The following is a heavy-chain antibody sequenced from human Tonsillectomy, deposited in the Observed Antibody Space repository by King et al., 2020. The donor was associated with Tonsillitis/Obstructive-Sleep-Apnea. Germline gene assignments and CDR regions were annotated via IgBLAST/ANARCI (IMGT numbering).Heavy chain of an antibody. CDR2: IDHSGST. CDR1: GGSFSGYY. J-gene: IGHJ3*02. CDR3: AREITTDAFDI. D-gene: IGHD3-3*01. Sequence: HVQLPQWGPGLLKPSATLSLTCVVSGGSFSGYYWSWIRQPPGKGLEWIGEIDHSGSTNYNPSLKSRVTLSADTSKTQFSLKLSSMTAADTAVYYCAREITTDAFDIWGQGTMVTVSS. V-gene: IGHV4-34*01.